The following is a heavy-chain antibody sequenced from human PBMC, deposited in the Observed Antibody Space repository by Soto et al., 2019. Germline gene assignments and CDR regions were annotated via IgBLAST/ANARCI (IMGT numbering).Heavy chain of an antibody. J-gene: IGHJ6*02. D-gene: IGHD3-9*01. V-gene: IGHV1-69*13. CDR1: GGTFSSYA. CDR2: IIPIFGTA. CDR3: ARVPPGRYDILTGYYRYYYYYGMGV. Sequence: SVKVSCKASGGTFSSYAISWVRQAPGQGLEWMGGIIPIFGTANYAQKFQGRVTITADESTSTAYMELSSLRSEDTAVYYCARVPPGRYDILTGYYRYYYYYGMGVWGQGTTVTVSS.